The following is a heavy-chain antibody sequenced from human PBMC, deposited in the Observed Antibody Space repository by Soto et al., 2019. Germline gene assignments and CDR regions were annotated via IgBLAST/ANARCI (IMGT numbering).Heavy chain of an antibody. D-gene: IGHD3-10*01. CDR2: IYHSGST. CDR3: ARDRGYYYGSGSYVYYYYYMDV. V-gene: IGHV4-4*02. Sequence: SETLSLTCAVSSGSISSSNWWSWVRRPPGKGLEWIGEIYHSGSTNYNPSLKSRVTISVDKSKNQFSLKLSSVTAADTAVYYCARDRGYYYGSGSYVYYYYYMDVWGKGTTVTVSS. J-gene: IGHJ6*03. CDR1: SGSISSSNW.